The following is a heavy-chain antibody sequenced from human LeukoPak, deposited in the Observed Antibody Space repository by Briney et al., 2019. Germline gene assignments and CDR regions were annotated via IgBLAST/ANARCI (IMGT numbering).Heavy chain of an antibody. CDR1: GFTFSDYF. D-gene: IGHD3-22*01. Sequence: GGSLRLSCAASGFTFSDYFMSWVRQAPGKGLEWVSYISGTSTINYIKYADSVAGRFTISRDNAKNSLYLQMNSLRDEDTAVYYCAKGGSGYLYYFDYWGQGTLVTVSS. V-gene: IGHV3-11*06. CDR2: ISGTSTINYI. CDR3: AKGGSGYLYYFDY. J-gene: IGHJ4*02.